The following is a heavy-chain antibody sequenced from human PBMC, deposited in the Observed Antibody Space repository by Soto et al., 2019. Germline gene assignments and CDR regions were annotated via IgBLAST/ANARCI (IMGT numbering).Heavy chain of an antibody. CDR1: GGSISSYY. Sequence: NPSETLSLTCTVSGGSISSYYWSWIRQPPGKGLEWIGYIYYSGSTNYNPSLKSRVTISVDTSKNQFSLKLSSVTAADTAVYYCARDRYSSSSNHLDAFDIWGQGTMVTVSS. J-gene: IGHJ3*02. CDR3: ARDRYSSSSNHLDAFDI. D-gene: IGHD6-6*01. V-gene: IGHV4-59*01. CDR2: IYYSGST.